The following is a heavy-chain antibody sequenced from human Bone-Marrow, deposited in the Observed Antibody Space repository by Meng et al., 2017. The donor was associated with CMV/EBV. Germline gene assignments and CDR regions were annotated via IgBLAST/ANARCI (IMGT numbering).Heavy chain of an antibody. CDR3: ARVSASGSSIDF. V-gene: IGHV3-30*02. D-gene: IGHD1-26*01. Sequence: GESLKISCAASGFTFSSYGMHWVRQAPGKGLEWVAFIRYDGSNKYYADSVKGRFTISRDNSKNSVYLQMSSLRDEDTAVYYCARVSASGSSIDFWGQGALVTVSS. CDR2: IRYDGSNK. J-gene: IGHJ4*02. CDR1: GFTFSSYG.